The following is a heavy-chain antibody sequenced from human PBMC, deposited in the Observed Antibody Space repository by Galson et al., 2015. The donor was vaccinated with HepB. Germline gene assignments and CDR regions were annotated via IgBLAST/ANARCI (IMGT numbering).Heavy chain of an antibody. D-gene: IGHD5-12*01. CDR1: GFTFSSYA. Sequence: SLRLSCAASGFTFSSYAMSWVRQAPGKGLEWVSAISGSGGSTYYADSVKGRFTISRDNSKNTLYLQMNSLRAEDTAVYYCAKGGSGSVVYYYYMDVWGKGTTVTVSS. CDR3: AKGGSGSVVYYYYMDV. CDR2: ISGSGGST. V-gene: IGHV3-23*01. J-gene: IGHJ6*03.